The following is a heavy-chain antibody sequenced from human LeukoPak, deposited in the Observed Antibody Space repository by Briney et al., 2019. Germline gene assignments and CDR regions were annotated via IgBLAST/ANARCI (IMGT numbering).Heavy chain of an antibody. CDR1: GGPISSSSYY. CDR2: IYYSGST. D-gene: IGHD6-19*01. J-gene: IGHJ4*02. Sequence: PSETLSLTCTVSGGPISSSSYYWGWIRQPPGKGLEWIGSIYYSGSTYYNPSLKSRVTISVDTSKNQFSLKLSSVTAADTAVYYCARGTDSSGPYYYFDYWGQGTLVTVSS. CDR3: ARGTDSSGPYYYFDY. V-gene: IGHV4-39*07.